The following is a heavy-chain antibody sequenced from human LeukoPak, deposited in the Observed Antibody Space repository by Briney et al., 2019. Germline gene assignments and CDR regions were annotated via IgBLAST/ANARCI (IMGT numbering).Heavy chain of an antibody. J-gene: IGHJ4*02. CDR3: AKGGGSSSWSGGYYFDY. D-gene: IGHD6-13*01. V-gene: IGHV3-7*03. CDR1: GFTFSSYW. CDR2: IKQDGSEK. Sequence: GGSLRLSCAASGFTFSSYWMSWVRQAPGKGLEWVANIKQDGSEKYYVDSVKGRFTISRDNAKNSLYLQMNSLRAEDTAVYYCAKGGGSSSWSGGYYFDYWGQGTLVTVSS.